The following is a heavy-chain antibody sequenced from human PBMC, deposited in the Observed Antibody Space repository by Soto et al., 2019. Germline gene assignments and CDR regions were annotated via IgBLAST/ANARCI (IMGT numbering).Heavy chain of an antibody. CDR3: AHCLTGHGMAV. V-gene: IGHV2-5*01. Sequence: QITLKESGPTLVKPTQTLTLTCTFSGFSLTTGEVGVGWFRQPPGKALEWLADLYWNTEKNHSPSLRGRLIIAKDTSRDQVFLTVINVDPTDTATYYCAHCLTGHGMAVWGQGNTVTVSS. J-gene: IGHJ6*02. CDR2: LYWNTEK. D-gene: IGHD3-9*01. CDR1: GFSLTTGEVG.